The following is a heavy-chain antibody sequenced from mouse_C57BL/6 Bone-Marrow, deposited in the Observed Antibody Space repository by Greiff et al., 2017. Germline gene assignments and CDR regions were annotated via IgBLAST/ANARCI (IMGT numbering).Heavy chain of an antibody. V-gene: IGHV1-64*01. CDR1: GYTFTSYW. D-gene: IGHD2-4*01. CDR2: IHPNSGST. CDR3: ASYYDYDRGNAMDY. J-gene: IGHJ4*01. Sequence: VQLQQPGAELVKPGASVKLSCKASGYTFTSYWMHWVKQRPGQGLEWIGMIHPNSGSTNYNEKFKSKATLTVDKSSSTAYMQLSSLTSEDSAVYDCASYYDYDRGNAMDYWGQGTSVTVSS.